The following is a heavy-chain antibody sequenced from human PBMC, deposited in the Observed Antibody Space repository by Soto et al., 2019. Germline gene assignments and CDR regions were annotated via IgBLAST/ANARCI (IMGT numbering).Heavy chain of an antibody. CDR1: GFTFSSYA. Sequence: GGSLRLSCATSGFTFSSYAITWVSPAPGKELGGSPAIRGSVGSTYYADPWKARFTTPKDNPKNTLYPKMNSLKVEDTAVYYCANAPEENGSRTSCHNFDYWPKGTLVTAAS. CDR3: ANAPEENGSRTSCHNFDY. CDR2: IRGSVGST. V-gene: IGHV3-23*01. J-gene: IGHJ4*02. D-gene: IGHD2-2*02.